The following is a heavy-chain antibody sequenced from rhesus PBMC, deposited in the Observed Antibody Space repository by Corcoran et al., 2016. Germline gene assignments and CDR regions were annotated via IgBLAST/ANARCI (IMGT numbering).Heavy chain of an antibody. D-gene: IGHD1-26*01. Sequence: QVQLVQSGAEVKKPGTSVKLSCKASGYTFTSYYINWVRKAPGKGFEWMGWINPSNGNTDYAQKFQGRVTMTRDTSTTTAYMELNSLRSEDTAIYYCARGRLEPLDYWGQGVLVTVSS. V-gene: IGHV1-200*01. J-gene: IGHJ4*01. CDR2: INPSNGNT. CDR3: ARGRLEPLDY. CDR1: GYTFTSYY.